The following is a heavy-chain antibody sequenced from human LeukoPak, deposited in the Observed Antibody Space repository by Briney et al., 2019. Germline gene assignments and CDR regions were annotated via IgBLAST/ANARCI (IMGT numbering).Heavy chain of an antibody. V-gene: IGHV4-59*01. CDR1: GGSMSYFY. CDR3: ARVYCSSTSCSLRGYHFYYMDV. CDR2: IYYSGST. Sequence: SETLSLTCTVSGGSMSYFYWSWIRQPPGKGLGWIGYIYYSGSTSYNPSLKSRVSISVDTSKNQFSLKLSSVTAADTAVYYCARVYCSSTSCSLRGYHFYYMDVWGKGTTVPVSS. D-gene: IGHD2-2*01. J-gene: IGHJ6*03.